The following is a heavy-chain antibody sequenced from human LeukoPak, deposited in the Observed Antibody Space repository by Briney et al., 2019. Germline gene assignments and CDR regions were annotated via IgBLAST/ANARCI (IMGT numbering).Heavy chain of an antibody. D-gene: IGHD3/OR15-3a*01. V-gene: IGHV1-18*01. Sequence: ASVKVSCKTSGYIFTQYGISWVRQAPGQGLEWMAWISTYNGNADYAQKFQGRASMTTDTSTSTAYMELRSLRSDDTAVYYCARRTGYNFYYLDVWGQGTTAIVSS. CDR3: ARRTGYNFYYLDV. J-gene: IGHJ6*03. CDR1: GYIFTQYG. CDR2: ISTYNGNA.